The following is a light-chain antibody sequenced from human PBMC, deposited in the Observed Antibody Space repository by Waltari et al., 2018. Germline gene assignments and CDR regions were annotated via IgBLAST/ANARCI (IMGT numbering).Light chain of an antibody. CDR2: GTN. CDR1: SSNIGAGYE. V-gene: IGLV1-40*01. CDR3: QSYDTSLSVV. J-gene: IGLJ2*01. Sequence: QSVLTQPPSVSGAPGLRVTISCTGSSSNIGAGYEVHWYQHLPGTSPKLLIYGTNNRPSGVPDLFSGSNSGTSASLAITGLQVDDEADYYCQSYDTSLSVVFGGGTKLTVL.